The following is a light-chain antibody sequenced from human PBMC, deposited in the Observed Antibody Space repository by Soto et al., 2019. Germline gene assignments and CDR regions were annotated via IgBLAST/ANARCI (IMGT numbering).Light chain of an antibody. Sequence: EIVLTQSPATLSLSPGERAALSCGASQSVSSNYLAWYQQKPGLAPRLLIYDASRRATGIPDRFSGSESGADFILSISRLEPEDFAVYYCQQYGSSPWTFGQGTKVDIK. CDR1: QSVSSNY. CDR3: QQYGSSPWT. J-gene: IGKJ1*01. V-gene: IGKV3D-20*01. CDR2: DAS.